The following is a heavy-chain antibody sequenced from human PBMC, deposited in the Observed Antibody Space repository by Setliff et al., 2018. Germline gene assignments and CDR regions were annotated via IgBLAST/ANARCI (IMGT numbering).Heavy chain of an antibody. V-gene: IGHV1-2*04. D-gene: IGHD3-22*01. CDR2: INPNSGGT. Sequence: SVKVSCKASGYTFTGYYMHWVRQAPGQGLEWMGWINPNSGGTNYAQKFQGWVTMARDTSISTAYMELSRLRSDDTAVYYCARDRSTLYAYDSNGPLDYWGQGTLVTVSS. CDR3: ARDRSTLYAYDSNGPLDY. CDR1: GYTFTGYY. J-gene: IGHJ4*02.